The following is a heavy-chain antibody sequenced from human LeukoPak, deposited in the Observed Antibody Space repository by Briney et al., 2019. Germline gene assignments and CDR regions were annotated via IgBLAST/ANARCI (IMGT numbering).Heavy chain of an antibody. D-gene: IGHD3-22*01. CDR3: ARGDSSGYTFDY. J-gene: IGHJ4*02. Sequence: PSETLSLTCAVSGGSISSGGYSWSWLRQPPGKGLEWIGYIYHSGSTYYNPSLKSRVTISVDRSKNQFSLKLSSVTAADTAVYYCARGDSSGYTFDYWGQGTLVTVSS. V-gene: IGHV4-30-2*01. CDR1: GGSISSGGYS. CDR2: IYHSGST.